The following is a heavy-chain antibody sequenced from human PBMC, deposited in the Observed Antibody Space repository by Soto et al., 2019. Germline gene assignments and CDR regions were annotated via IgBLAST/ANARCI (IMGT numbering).Heavy chain of an antibody. D-gene: IGHD4-17*01. CDR1: GGSISSYY. J-gene: IGHJ5*02. V-gene: IGHV4-59*01. CDR3: AREYGDNCFDH. CDR2: IDYSGST. Sequence: PSETLSLTCTVSGGSISSYYWSWIRQPPGKGLEWIGYIDYSGSTNYNPSLKSRVTISVDTSKNQFSLKLSSVTAADTAVYYCAREYGDNCFDHWGQGTLVTVSS.